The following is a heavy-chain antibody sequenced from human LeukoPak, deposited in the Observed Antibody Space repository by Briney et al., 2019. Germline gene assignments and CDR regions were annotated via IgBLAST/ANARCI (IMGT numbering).Heavy chain of an antibody. CDR1: GFTVSSNY. V-gene: IGHV3-53*04. J-gene: IGHJ4*02. D-gene: IGHD6-19*01. CDR2: IYSGGST. CDR3: AKVKGSSGWYSPTVDY. Sequence: GGSLRLSCAASGFTVSSNYMSWVRQAPGEGVEWVSVIYSGGSTYYADSVKGRFTISRHNSKNTLYLQMNSLRAEDTAVYYCAKVKGSSGWYSPTVDYWGQGTLVTVSS.